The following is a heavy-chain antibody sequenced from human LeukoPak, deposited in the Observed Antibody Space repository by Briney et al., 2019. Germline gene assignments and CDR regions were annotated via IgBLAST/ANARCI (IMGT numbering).Heavy chain of an antibody. J-gene: IGHJ6*03. CDR3: VDLGGYGDPNYYMDV. CDR2: IKSKTDGGTT. Sequence: GGSLRLSCAASGFTFSSFSMNWVRQAPGKGLEWVGRIKSKTDGGTTDYAAPVKGRFTISRDDSKNTLYLQMNSLKTEDTAVYYCVDLGGYGDPNYYMDVWGKGTTVTVSS. D-gene: IGHD4-17*01. V-gene: IGHV3-15*01. CDR1: GFTFSSFS.